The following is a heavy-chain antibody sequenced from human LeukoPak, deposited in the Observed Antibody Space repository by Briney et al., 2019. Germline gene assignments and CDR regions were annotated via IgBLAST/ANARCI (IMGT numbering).Heavy chain of an antibody. CDR1: GGSISSSSYY. D-gene: IGHD3-3*02. CDR2: IYYSGST. CDR3: ARGPRPHLDY. J-gene: IGHJ4*02. V-gene: IGHV4-39*07. Sequence: SETLSLTCTVSGGSISSSSYYWGWIRQPPGKGLEWIGSIYYSGSTYYNPSLKSRVTISVDTSKNQFSLKLSSVTAADTAVYYCARGPRPHLDYWGQGTLSPSPQ.